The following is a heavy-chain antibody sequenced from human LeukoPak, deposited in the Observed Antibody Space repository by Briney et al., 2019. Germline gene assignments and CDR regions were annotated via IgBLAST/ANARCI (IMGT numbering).Heavy chain of an antibody. CDR2: ISGSGGST. Sequence: PGGSLRLSCAASEFTFSSYAMSWVRQAPGKGLEWVSAISGSGGSTYYADSVKGRFTISRDNSKNTLYLQMNSLRAEDTAVYYCAKVPIFGVAPYYFDYWGQGTLVTVSS. CDR3: AKVPIFGVAPYYFDY. J-gene: IGHJ4*02. V-gene: IGHV3-23*01. D-gene: IGHD3-3*01. CDR1: EFTFSSYA.